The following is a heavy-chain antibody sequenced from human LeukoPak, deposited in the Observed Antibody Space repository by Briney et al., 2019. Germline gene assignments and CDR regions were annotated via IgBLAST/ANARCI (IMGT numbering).Heavy chain of an antibody. CDR1: GGSFSGYY. D-gene: IGHD1-26*01. CDR2: IYYSGST. V-gene: IGHV4-34*01. CDR3: ARLRYSGSAGPRDFDY. J-gene: IGHJ4*02. Sequence: SETLSLTCAVYGGSFSGYYWGWIRQPPGKGLEWIGGIYYSGSTYCNPSLKSRVTISIDTSKNQFSLNLSSVTAADTAVYYCARLRYSGSAGPRDFDYWGQGTLVTVSS.